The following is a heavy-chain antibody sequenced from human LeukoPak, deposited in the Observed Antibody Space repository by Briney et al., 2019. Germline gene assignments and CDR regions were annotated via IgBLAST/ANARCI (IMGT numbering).Heavy chain of an antibody. Sequence: HPGGSLRLSCAASGFTFSSYAMSWVRQAPGKGLEWVSAISGSGGSTYYADSVKGRFTISRDNSKNTLYLQMNSLRAEDTAVYYCAKPGYCSRTSCSAFDYWGQGTLVTVSS. V-gene: IGHV3-23*01. CDR2: ISGSGGST. J-gene: IGHJ4*02. CDR3: AKPGYCSRTSCSAFDY. D-gene: IGHD2-2*01. CDR1: GFTFSSYA.